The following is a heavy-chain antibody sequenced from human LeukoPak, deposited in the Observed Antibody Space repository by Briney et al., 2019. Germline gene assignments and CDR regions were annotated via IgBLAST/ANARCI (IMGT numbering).Heavy chain of an antibody. CDR3: ARTSYSGYEPSRFDY. Sequence: SETLSLTCTVSGGSISSGDYYWSWIRQPPGKGLEWIGYIYYSGSTYYNPSLKSRVTISVDRSKNQFSLKLSSVTAADTAVYYCARTSYSGYEPSRFDYWGQGTLVTVSS. V-gene: IGHV4-30-4*01. CDR2: IYYSGST. CDR1: GGSISSGDYY. D-gene: IGHD5-12*01. J-gene: IGHJ4*02.